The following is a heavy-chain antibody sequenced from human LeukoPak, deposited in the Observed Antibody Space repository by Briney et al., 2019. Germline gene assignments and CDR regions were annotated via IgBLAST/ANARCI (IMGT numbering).Heavy chain of an antibody. CDR2: INPSGGST. D-gene: IGHD3-3*01. V-gene: IGHV1-46*01. CDR3: ARDPYDFWSGHSMYYFDY. CDR1: GYTFTSYD. J-gene: IGHJ4*02. Sequence: ASVKVSCKASGYTFTSYDINWVRQAPGQGLEWMGIINPSGGSTSYAQKFQGRVTMTRDMSTSTVYMELSSLRSEDTAVYYCARDPYDFWSGHSMYYFDYWGQGTLVTVSS.